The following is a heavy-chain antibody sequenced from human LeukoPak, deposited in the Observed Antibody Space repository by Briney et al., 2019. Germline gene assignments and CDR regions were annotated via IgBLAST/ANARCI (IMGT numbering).Heavy chain of an antibody. J-gene: IGHJ3*02. CDR1: GFNFHDYA. CDR2: ISWNGGII. V-gene: IGHV3-9*03. CDR3: IKSRSGWYGGAFDI. Sequence: GGSLRLSCAVSGFNFHDYAMHWVRQAPGKGLEWVSGISWNGGIIGYADSVKGRFTISRDNAKNSLYLQMNSLRPEDMALYYCIKSRSGWYGGAFDIWGQGTMVTVSS. D-gene: IGHD6-19*01.